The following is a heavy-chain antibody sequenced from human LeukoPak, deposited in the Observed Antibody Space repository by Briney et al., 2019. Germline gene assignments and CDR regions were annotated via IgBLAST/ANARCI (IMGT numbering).Heavy chain of an antibody. Sequence: GGSLRLSCSASGFTFSSYTMNWVRQAPGKGLEWVSSISGRGTYIFYADSVKGRFTISRDNAKNSLSLQTNSLRAEDTAVYYCARGLGTTVTNEYYYDSSGYYDGGLDYWGQGTLVTVSS. D-gene: IGHD3-22*01. CDR1: GFTFSSYT. CDR2: ISGRGTYI. V-gene: IGHV3-21*01. CDR3: ARGLGTTVTNEYYYDSSGYYDGGLDY. J-gene: IGHJ4*02.